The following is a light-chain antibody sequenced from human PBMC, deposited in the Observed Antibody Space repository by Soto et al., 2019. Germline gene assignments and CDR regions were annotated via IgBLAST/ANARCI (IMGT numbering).Light chain of an antibody. CDR3: RQSFSTPRT. CDR1: QTISTY. J-gene: IGKJ1*01. V-gene: IGKV1-39*01. CDR2: GAS. Sequence: DIQMTQSPSPLSASFGDRVTITCRASQTISTYLNWYQQKPGKAPKLLIYGASSLQSGVPSRFSGSGSGTDFTLTISSLQPEDFGTYYCRQSFSTPRTFGQGTKVDI.